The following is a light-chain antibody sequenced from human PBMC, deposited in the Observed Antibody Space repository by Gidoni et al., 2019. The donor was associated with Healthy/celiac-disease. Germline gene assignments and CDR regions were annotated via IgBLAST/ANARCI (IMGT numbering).Light chain of an antibody. CDR3: QQRSDWPPMYT. CDR2: DAS. Sequence: TLPLSPGERITLTCRASQSVSSDLAWYQQKPGQAPRILIYDASNRATGIPARFSGSRSGTDFTLNISSLEPEDIAVYYYQQRSDWPPMYTFGQGTKLEIK. CDR1: QSVSSD. V-gene: IGKV3-11*01. J-gene: IGKJ2*01.